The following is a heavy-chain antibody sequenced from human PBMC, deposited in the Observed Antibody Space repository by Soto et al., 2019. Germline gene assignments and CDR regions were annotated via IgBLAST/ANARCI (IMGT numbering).Heavy chain of an antibody. CDR2: IDPSDSYT. Sequence: GESLKISCKGSGYSLTSYWIGWVRQMPGKGQERMGRIDPSDSYTNYSPSFQGHVTISADKSISTAYLQWSSLKASDTPMYYCARLMAARYYYYYGMDVWGQGTTVTVSS. D-gene: IGHD6-6*01. CDR1: GYSLTSYW. CDR3: ARLMAARYYYYYGMDV. J-gene: IGHJ6*02. V-gene: IGHV5-10-1*01.